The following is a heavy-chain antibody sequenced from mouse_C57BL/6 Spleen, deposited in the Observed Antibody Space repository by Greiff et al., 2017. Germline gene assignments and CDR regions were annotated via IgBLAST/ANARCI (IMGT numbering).Heavy chain of an antibody. D-gene: IGHD2-2*01. CDR1: GYTFTSYW. V-gene: IGHV1-69*01. CDR2: IDPSDSYT. Sequence: QVQLQQPGAELVMPGASVKLSCKASGYTFTSYWMHWVKQRPGQGLEWIGEIDPSDSYTNYNQKFKGKSTLTVDKSSSTAYMQLSSLTSEDSSVYYCAVDYVYPFAYWGQGTLVTVSA. J-gene: IGHJ3*01. CDR3: AVDYVYPFAY.